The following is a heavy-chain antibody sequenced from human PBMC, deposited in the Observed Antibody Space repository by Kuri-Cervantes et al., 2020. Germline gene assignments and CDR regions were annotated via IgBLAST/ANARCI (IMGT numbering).Heavy chain of an antibody. V-gene: IGHV1-3*01. J-gene: IGHJ4*02. Sequence: ASVKVSCKASGGTFSSYAISWVRQAPGQRLEWMGWINAGNGNTKYSQKFQGRVTITRDTSASTAYMELSSLRSEDTAVYYCARDDKLDCTGGVCYVFDYWGQGTLVTVSS. CDR2: INAGNGNT. CDR3: ARDDKLDCTGGVCYVFDY. D-gene: IGHD2-8*02. CDR1: GGTFSSYA.